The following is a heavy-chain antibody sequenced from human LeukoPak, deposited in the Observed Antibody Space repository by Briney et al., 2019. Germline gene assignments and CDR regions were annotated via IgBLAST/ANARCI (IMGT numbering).Heavy chain of an antibody. J-gene: IGHJ6*02. V-gene: IGHV3-23*01. Sequence: GVSPRLSCAASGFTFTKYAMTWVRQAPGKGLEWVSAISPSGDSTYYADSVKGRFTISRDKFKSTLFLQMNSLRAEDTAVYHCAKALTYGDYYYGMDVWGQGTTVTVSS. CDR1: GFTFTKYA. CDR2: ISPSGDST. D-gene: IGHD4-17*01. CDR3: AKALTYGDYYYGMDV.